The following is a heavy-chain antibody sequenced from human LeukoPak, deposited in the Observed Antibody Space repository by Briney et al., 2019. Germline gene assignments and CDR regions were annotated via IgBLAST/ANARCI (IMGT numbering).Heavy chain of an antibody. CDR3: AKWLRFWTAIDY. Sequence: GGSLRLSCAASGFTFSSYEMNWVRQAPGRGLEWVSYISSSGSTIYYADSVKGRFTISRDNAKNSLYLQMNSLRAEDTAVYYCAKWLRFWTAIDYWGQGTLVTVSS. CDR2: ISSSGSTI. V-gene: IGHV3-48*03. D-gene: IGHD5-12*01. CDR1: GFTFSSYE. J-gene: IGHJ4*02.